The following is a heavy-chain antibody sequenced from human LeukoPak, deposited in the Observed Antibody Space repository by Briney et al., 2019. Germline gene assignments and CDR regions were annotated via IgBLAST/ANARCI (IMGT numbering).Heavy chain of an antibody. J-gene: IGHJ6*02. CDR1: GYTFTGYY. CDR2: INPNSGGT. D-gene: IGHD3-9*01. V-gene: IGHV1-2*02. CDR3: AKLDLTGSSSGMDV. Sequence: GASVKVSCKASGYTFTGYYMHWVRQAPGQGLEWMGWINPNSGGTNYAQKFQGRVTMTRDTSISTAYMELSRLRSDDTAVYYCAKLDLTGSSSGMDVWGQGTTVTVSS.